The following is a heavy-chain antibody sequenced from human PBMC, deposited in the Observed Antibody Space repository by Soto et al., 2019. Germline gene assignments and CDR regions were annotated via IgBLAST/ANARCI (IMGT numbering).Heavy chain of an antibody. CDR1: GISLSTSGVG. J-gene: IGHJ3*01. Sequence: QITAKGSGPTLVKPTQTLTLTCSLSGISLSTSGVGLGWIRQTPGKALEWLALIYWNDDKHYTPSLKSRLTITKDTSKNQAVLTMTNTDPVDTATYYCARGLATLPVFAFDVWGQGTVVTVSS. CDR3: ARGLATLPVFAFDV. D-gene: IGHD6-6*01. V-gene: IGHV2-5*01. CDR2: IYWNDDK.